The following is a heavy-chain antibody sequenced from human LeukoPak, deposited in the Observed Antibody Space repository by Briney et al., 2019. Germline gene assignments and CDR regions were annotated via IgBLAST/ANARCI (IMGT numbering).Heavy chain of an antibody. J-gene: IGHJ6*02. V-gene: IGHV4-59*01. CDR3: AREDPQTTVPEGMDV. Sequence: PSETLSLTCTVSGGSISYYYWSWIRQSPGKGLEWIGYIYYSGTTNYNPSLKSRVTISVDTSKSQFSLQLRSVTAADTAVYYRAREDPQTTVPEGMDVWGQGTTVTVSS. CDR2: IYYSGTT. CDR1: GGSISYYY. D-gene: IGHD4-17*01.